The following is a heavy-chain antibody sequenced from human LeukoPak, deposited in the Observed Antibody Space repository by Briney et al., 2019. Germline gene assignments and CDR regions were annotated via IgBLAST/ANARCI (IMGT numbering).Heavy chain of an antibody. CDR3: AKEVCTSTSCYHFDY. Sequence: GGPLLPSCAVSGFTFSSNGMNWVRQAPGKGLEWASAISDSGDRTYYADSVKGRFTISRDNSKNTLYLQMNSLRAEDTAVYYCAKEVCTSTSCYHFDYWGQGTLVTVSS. CDR2: ISDSGDRT. V-gene: IGHV3-23*01. D-gene: IGHD2-2*01. CDR1: GFTFSSNG. J-gene: IGHJ4*02.